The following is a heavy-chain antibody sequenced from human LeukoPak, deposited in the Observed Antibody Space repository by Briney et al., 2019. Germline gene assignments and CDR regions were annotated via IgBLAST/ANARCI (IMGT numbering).Heavy chain of an antibody. Sequence: GGSLRLSCAASGFTFSRFTMNWVRQAPGKGVGWVSSITSTSSYIYYADSVKGRFTISRDNAKKSLYLQMNSLRAEDTAVYYCARALFVEDYDVDHWGPGTLVTVSS. CDR3: ARALFVEDYDVDH. CDR1: GFTFSRFT. CDR2: ITSTSSYI. D-gene: IGHD4-17*01. V-gene: IGHV3-21*01. J-gene: IGHJ4*02.